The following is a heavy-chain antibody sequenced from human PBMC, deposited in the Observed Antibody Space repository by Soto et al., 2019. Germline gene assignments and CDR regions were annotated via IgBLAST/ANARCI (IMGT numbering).Heavy chain of an antibody. Sequence: EVQLLESGGGLVQPGGSLRLSCAASGFTFSSYAMTWVRQAPGKGLEWVSGISGSGGNTYYTDSVKGRFTISRDNSKNTLYLQMNSLRAEYTAVYYCAKFSAHSIYDISSAPDYWGQGTLVTVSS. CDR2: ISGSGGNT. V-gene: IGHV3-23*01. J-gene: IGHJ4*02. CDR3: AKFSAHSIYDISSAPDY. D-gene: IGHD3-22*01. CDR1: GFTFSSYA.